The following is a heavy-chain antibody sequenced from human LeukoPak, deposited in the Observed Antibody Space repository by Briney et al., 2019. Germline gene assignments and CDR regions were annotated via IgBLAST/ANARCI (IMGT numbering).Heavy chain of an antibody. D-gene: IGHD3-3*01. Sequence: SETLSLTCTVSGASISSDYWSWIRQPPGKGLEFIGYIYYSGSINYNPSLKSRLTISIDTSKNQFSLKLSSVTAADTAVYYCARGLFGVVTKNNWYFDLWGQGTLVTVSS. CDR2: IYYSGSI. J-gene: IGHJ2*01. CDR3: ARGLFGVVTKNNWYFDL. CDR1: GASISSDY. V-gene: IGHV4-59*01.